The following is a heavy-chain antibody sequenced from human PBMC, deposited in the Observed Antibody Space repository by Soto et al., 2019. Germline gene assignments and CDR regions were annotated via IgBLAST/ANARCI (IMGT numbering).Heavy chain of an antibody. CDR1: GFTFSSYA. D-gene: IGHD4-17*01. V-gene: IGHV3-23*01. CDR2: ISGSGGST. Sequence: GGSLRLSCAASGFTFSSYAMSWVRQAPGKGLEWVSAISGSGGSTYYADSVKGRFTISRDNSKNTLYLQMNSLRAEDTAVYYCAKVLLVDYGDYVDEDNFDYWGQGTLVTVSS. CDR3: AKVLLVDYGDYVDEDNFDY. J-gene: IGHJ4*02.